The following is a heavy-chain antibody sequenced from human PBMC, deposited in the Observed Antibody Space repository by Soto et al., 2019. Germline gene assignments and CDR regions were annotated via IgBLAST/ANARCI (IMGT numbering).Heavy chain of an antibody. CDR3: TRVIAETXPTKPYFDY. Sequence: HPGGSLRLSCTASGFTFGDYAMSWFRQAPGKGLEWVGFIRSKAYGGTTEYAASVKGRFTISRDDSKSIAYLQMNSLKTEDTAVYYCTRVIAETXPTKPYFDYWGQGTLVTVSS. V-gene: IGHV3-49*03. CDR2: IRSKAYGGTT. J-gene: IGHJ4*02. D-gene: IGHD6-13*01. CDR1: GFTFGDYA.